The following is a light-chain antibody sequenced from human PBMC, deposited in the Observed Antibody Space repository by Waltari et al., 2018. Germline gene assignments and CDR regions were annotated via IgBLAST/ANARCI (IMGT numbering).Light chain of an antibody. CDR2: DVN. CDR1: SGAFGAYEF. V-gene: IGLV2-11*01. CDR3: CSYAGSYSYV. J-gene: IGLJ1*01. Sequence: QSALTQPRAVSGSPGLTVRISCTETSGAFGAYEFVSWYHQSPGKAPKLIIYDVNKRPSGVPDRFSGSKSGNTASLTISGLQADDEADYYCCSYAGSYSYVFGSGTTVTVL.